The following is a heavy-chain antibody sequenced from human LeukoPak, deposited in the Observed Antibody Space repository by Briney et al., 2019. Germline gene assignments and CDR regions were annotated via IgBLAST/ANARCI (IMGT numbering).Heavy chain of an antibody. D-gene: IGHD3-22*01. CDR2: IVVGSGNT. J-gene: IGHJ4*02. V-gene: IGHV1-58*01. CDR3: AAQGSYDSSGPFDY. Sequence: GASVKVSCKASGFTFTSSVVQWVRQARGQRLEWIGWIVVGSGNTNYAQKFQERVTITRDMSTSTAYMELSSLRSEDTAVYYCAAQGSYDSSGPFDYWGQGTLVTVSS. CDR1: GFTFTSSV.